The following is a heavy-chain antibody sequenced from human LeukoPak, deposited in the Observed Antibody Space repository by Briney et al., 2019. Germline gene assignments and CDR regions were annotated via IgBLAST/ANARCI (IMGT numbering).Heavy chain of an antibody. CDR1: GFTFSSYW. CDR3: ARDGYSFGHDFDY. D-gene: IGHD5-18*01. J-gene: IGHJ4*02. V-gene: IGHV3-74*01. Sequence: GGPLRLSCTASGFTFSSYWMPWVRHTPGKVLVWAPRIKGDGSSTSYADSVKGRFTISRDNAKNTLYLQMNSLRAEDTAVYYCARDGYSFGHDFDYWGQRTLVTVS. CDR2: IKGDGSST.